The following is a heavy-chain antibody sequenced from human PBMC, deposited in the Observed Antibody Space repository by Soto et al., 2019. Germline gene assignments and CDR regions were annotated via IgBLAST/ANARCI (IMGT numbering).Heavy chain of an antibody. CDR1: GGSISSGGYY. CDR2: IYYSGST. CDR3: ARSPYCSSTSCPRTLVYYMDV. V-gene: IGHV4-31*03. D-gene: IGHD2-2*01. J-gene: IGHJ6*03. Sequence: SETLSLTCTVSGGSISSGGYYWSWIRQHPGKGLEWIGYIYYSGSTYYNPSLKSRVTISVDTSKNQFSLKLSSVTAADTAVYYCARSPYCSSTSCPRTLVYYMDVWGKGTTVTVSS.